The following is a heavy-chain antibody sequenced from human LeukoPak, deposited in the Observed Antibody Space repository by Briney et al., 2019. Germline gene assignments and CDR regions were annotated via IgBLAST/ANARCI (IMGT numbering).Heavy chain of an antibody. D-gene: IGHD3-3*01. CDR1: GGSISSYY. V-gene: IGHV4-4*07. CDR2: IYTSGST. CDR3: ARVYVHYDFWSGYLNWSDP. J-gene: IGHJ5*02. Sequence: SETLSLTCTVSGGSISSYYWSWIRQPAGKGLEWIGRIYTSGSTNYNPSLKSRVTMSVDTSKNQFSLKLSSVTAADTAVYYCARVYVHYDFWSGYLNWSDPWGQGTLVTISS.